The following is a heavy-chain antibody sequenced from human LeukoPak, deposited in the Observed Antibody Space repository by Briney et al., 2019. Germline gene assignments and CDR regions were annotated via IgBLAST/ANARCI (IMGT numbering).Heavy chain of an antibody. CDR1: GYTFSSYW. Sequence: GESLQISCKGSGYTFSSYWIGWVRQLPGKGLEWVGIIYPGDSETRYSSSFQGQVTISADKSISTAYLQWSSLTASDTAMYYCARHTRSRPFDYWGQGTLVTVSS. J-gene: IGHJ4*02. CDR3: ARHTRSRPFDY. CDR2: IYPGDSET. V-gene: IGHV5-51*01. D-gene: IGHD6-13*01.